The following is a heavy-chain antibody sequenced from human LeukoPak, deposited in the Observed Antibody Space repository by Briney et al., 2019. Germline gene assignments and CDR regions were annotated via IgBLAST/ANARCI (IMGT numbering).Heavy chain of an antibody. J-gene: IGHJ3*02. CDR1: GFTFFNYW. V-gene: IGHV3-7*01. CDR2: IKQDGSSR. CDR3: VRGMDI. Sequence: GGSLRLSCAASGFTFFNYWMSWVRQAPGKGLEWVANIKQDGSSRYYVDSVEGRFSISRDNAKNSQYLQMNSLRPEDTAVYYCVRGMDIWGQGTMVTVSS.